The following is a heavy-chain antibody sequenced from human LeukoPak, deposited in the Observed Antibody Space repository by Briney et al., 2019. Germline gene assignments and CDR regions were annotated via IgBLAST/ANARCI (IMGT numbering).Heavy chain of an antibody. CDR3: ARDLSSDYYDSSGYLNY. CDR1: GFTFSSYW. Sequence: GGSLRLSCAASGFTFSSYWMHWARQAPGKGLVWVSRINSDGSSTSYADSVKGRSTISRDNAKNTLYLQMNSLRAEDTAVYYCARDLSSDYYDSSGYLNYWGQGTLVTVSS. D-gene: IGHD3-22*01. J-gene: IGHJ4*02. V-gene: IGHV3-74*01. CDR2: INSDGSST.